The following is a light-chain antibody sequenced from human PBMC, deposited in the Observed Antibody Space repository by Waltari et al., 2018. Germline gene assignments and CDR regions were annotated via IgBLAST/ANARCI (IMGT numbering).Light chain of an antibody. CDR1: SSDVGDY. Sequence: QSALTQPPSASGSPGQSVTISCTGTSSDVGDYVSWYQQHPGKAPKRRISEVTKRPSGVPDRFSGSKSGNTASLTVSGLQAEDEADYYCSSDAGSNNLVFGGGTKLTVL. CDR3: SSDAGSNNLV. J-gene: IGLJ2*01. V-gene: IGLV2-8*01. CDR2: EVT.